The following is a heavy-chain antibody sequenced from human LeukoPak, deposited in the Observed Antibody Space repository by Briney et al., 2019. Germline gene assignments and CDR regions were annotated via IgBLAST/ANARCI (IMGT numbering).Heavy chain of an antibody. V-gene: IGHV3-30*18. Sequence: PGRSLRLSCAASGFTFSGYGMHWLRQAPGKGLEWVAIILSDGSRKDFANSVKGRLTISRDNSKNTLYLQMNSGRAEDTAVYYCAKGGWEMATYYFDHWGQGTLVTVSS. CDR1: GFTFSGYG. CDR3: AKGGWEMATYYFDH. J-gene: IGHJ4*02. CDR2: ILSDGSRK. D-gene: IGHD5-24*01.